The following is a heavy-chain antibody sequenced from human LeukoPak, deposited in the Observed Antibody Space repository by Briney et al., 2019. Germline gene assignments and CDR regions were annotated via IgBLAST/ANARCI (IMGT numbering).Heavy chain of an antibody. Sequence: PSETLSLTCTVSGGSISTYYWSWIRQPPGKGLEWIGYIYYSGSTNYNPSLNSRVTISVDTSKNQFSLRLSSVTAADTAVYYCARRYYYGMDVWGQGTTVTVSS. CDR1: GGSISTYY. V-gene: IGHV4-59*08. J-gene: IGHJ6*02. CDR2: IYYSGST. CDR3: ARRYYYGMDV.